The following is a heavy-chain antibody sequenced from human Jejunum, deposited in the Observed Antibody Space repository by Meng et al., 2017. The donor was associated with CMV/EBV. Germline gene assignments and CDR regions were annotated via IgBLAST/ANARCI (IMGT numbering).Heavy chain of an antibody. Sequence: ASITSSSYYWGWIRQPPGKGLEWIGSIYYSGATYYNPSLNSRITISVDGSQNRFSLKVSSVTAADTAVYYCARQVRYIVRPTTFDYWGQGALVTVSS. D-gene: IGHD1-26*01. CDR1: ASITSSSYY. CDR3: ARQVRYIVRPTTFDY. CDR2: IYYSGAT. J-gene: IGHJ4*02. V-gene: IGHV4-39*07.